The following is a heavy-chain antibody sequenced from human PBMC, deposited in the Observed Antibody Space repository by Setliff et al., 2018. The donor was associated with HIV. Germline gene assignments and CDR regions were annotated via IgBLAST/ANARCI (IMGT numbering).Heavy chain of an antibody. Sequence: SETLSLTCTVSGDSVSSRSYYWSWIRQPPGKGLEWIGYIYYSGSTNYNPSLKSRVTISVDTSKNQFSLNLSSVTAADTTVYYCARDPHSYLIGYCVGVTRGGSGG. CDR1: GDSVSSRSYY. CDR2: IYYSGST. V-gene: IGHV4-61*01. CDR3: ARDPHSYLIGYCVGVTRGGS. D-gene: IGHD3-9*01. J-gene: IGHJ1*01.